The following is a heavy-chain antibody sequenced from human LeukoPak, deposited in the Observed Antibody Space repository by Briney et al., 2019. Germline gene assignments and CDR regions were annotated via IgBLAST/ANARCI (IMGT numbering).Heavy chain of an antibody. CDR1: GGSLSGYY. CDR2: INHSGST. Sequence: SETLSLTCAVYGGSLSGYYWSWIRQPPGKGLEWIGEINHSGSTYYNPSLKSRVTISVDTSKSQFFLKLSSVTAADTAVYYCARDRSSSWSAIHWFDPWGQGTLVTVSS. CDR3: ARDRSSSWSAIHWFDP. V-gene: IGHV4-34*01. D-gene: IGHD6-13*01. J-gene: IGHJ5*02.